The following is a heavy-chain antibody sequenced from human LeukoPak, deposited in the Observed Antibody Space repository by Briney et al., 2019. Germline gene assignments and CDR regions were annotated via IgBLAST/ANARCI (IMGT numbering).Heavy chain of an antibody. Sequence: PLETLSLTCSVSGYSISSGHYWGWIRQPPGKGLEWIGSIDHSGSTYYNPSLKSRVTISVDTSKNQFSLRLSSVTAADTAVYYCARENDGSGSWTMTYYYYYCMDVWGKGTTVTVSS. CDR3: ARENDGSGSWTMTYYYYYCMDV. CDR2: IDHSGST. D-gene: IGHD3-10*01. CDR1: GYSISSGHY. V-gene: IGHV4-38-2*02. J-gene: IGHJ6*03.